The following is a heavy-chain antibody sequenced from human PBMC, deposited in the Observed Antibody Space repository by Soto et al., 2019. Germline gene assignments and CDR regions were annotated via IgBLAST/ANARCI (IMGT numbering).Heavy chain of an antibody. Sequence: QVQLQQWGAGLLKPSETLSLTCAVYGQSFSGHTWSWIRQSPGKGLAWLGEISQSGSTYYTPSLKTRVTISADTSKDQFSLTLNSVTAEDTGVFYCARGSGIAVIPGELEDVHYDYWGQGTLVSVSS. V-gene: IGHV4-34*01. CDR2: ISQSGST. J-gene: IGHJ4*02. D-gene: IGHD2-2*01. CDR1: GQSFSGHT. CDR3: ARGSGIAVIPGELEDVHYDY.